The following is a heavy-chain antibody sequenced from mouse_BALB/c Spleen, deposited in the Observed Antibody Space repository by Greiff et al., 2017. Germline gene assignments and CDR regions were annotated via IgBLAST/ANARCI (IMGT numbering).Heavy chain of an antibody. CDR3: ARGTVVAYYAMDY. CDR2: INPSTGYT. D-gene: IGHD1-1*01. Sequence: QVQLKESGAELAKPGASVKMSCKASGYTFTSYWMHWVKQRPGQGLEWIGYINPSTGYTEYNQKFKDKATLTADKSSSTAYMQLSSLTSEDSAVYYCARGTVVAYYAMDYWGQGTSVTVSS. V-gene: IGHV1-7*01. CDR1: GYTFTSYW. J-gene: IGHJ4*01.